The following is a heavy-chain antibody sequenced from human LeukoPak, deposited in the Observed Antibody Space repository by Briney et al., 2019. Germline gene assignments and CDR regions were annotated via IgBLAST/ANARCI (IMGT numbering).Heavy chain of an antibody. CDR2: ISDIGSI. J-gene: IGHJ4*02. Sequence: SETLSLTCTVSGGSISSYYWSWIRQPPGKGLEWIAYISDIGSINYNPSLKSRVTISLDTSKNQFSLKLSSVTAADSAVYYCAGHHPRNTVDFWGQGTLVTVSS. V-gene: IGHV4-59*08. CDR3: AGHHPRNTVDF. D-gene: IGHD2-8*02. CDR1: GGSISSYY.